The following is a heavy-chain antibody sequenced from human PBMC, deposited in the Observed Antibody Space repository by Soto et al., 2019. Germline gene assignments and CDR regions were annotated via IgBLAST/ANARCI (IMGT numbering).Heavy chain of an antibody. D-gene: IGHD3-22*01. J-gene: IGHJ4*02. CDR3: ARWNYHLYHHSSGNFRTSYYFDS. V-gene: IGHV4-34*02. Sequence: QLQQWGAGLLKPSETLSLTCAVYGGSFNAYYWSWIRQPPGKGLEWIGEINHSGSSNYSPSLKGRLTISVDTSKNQLSLKLSSMTAADSAVYYCARWNYHLYHHSSGNFRTSYYFDSWGQGTLVTVSS. CDR1: GGSFNAYY. CDR2: INHSGSS.